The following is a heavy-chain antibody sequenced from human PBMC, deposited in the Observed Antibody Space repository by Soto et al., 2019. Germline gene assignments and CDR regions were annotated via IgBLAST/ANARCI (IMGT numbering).Heavy chain of an antibody. CDR2: MSGNGGRI. Sequence: GALILSCAVSGFTFSNYAMTWVRQAPGKGLEWVSLMSGNGGRIVYADSVKGRFTISRDNSKNTLYLQMNSPRLEDTAVYYCVKDPVSGGSGGAWFDYWGQGTLVTVSS. D-gene: IGHD2-21*02. CDR1: GFTFSNYA. J-gene: IGHJ4*02. CDR3: VKDPVSGGSGGAWFDY. V-gene: IGHV3-23*01.